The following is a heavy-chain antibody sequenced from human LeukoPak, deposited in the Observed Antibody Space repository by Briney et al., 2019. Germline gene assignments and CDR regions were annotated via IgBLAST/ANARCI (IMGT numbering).Heavy chain of an antibody. D-gene: IGHD6-13*01. Sequence: SETLSLTCTVSGGSISSYYWSWIRQPAGKGLEWIGRIHSSGSTNYNPSLKSRVGMSVDTSKNQFSLKLSSVTAADTAVYYCARQIAAAGTAGFDYWGQGTLVTVSS. CDR2: IHSSGST. J-gene: IGHJ4*02. V-gene: IGHV4-4*07. CDR3: ARQIAAAGTAGFDY. CDR1: GGSISSYY.